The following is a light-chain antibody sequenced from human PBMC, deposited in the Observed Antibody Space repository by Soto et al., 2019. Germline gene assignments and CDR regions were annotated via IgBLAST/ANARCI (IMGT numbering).Light chain of an antibody. CDR3: CSYAGNSTFV. J-gene: IGLJ1*01. CDR1: SSNVGTYNL. CDR2: EGI. V-gene: IGLV2-23*01. Sequence: QSALTQPASVSGSPGQSITISCTGTSSNVGTYNLVSWYQQHPGKAPKLIIYEGIKRPSGISNRFSDSKSGNTASLTISGLQAEDESDYYCCSYAGNSTFVFGPGTKVTVL.